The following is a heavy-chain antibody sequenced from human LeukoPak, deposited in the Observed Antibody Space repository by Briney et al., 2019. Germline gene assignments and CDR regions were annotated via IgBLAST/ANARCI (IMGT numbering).Heavy chain of an antibody. CDR3: ARALPGAATAHNWFDP. CDR1: GYTFTIYG. V-gene: IGHV1-18*01. D-gene: IGHD6-13*01. Sequence: ASVKVSCKASGYTFTIYGISWVRQAPGQGLEWMGWISGFNGATNYAQKFQGRVTMTIDTSTNTTYMDLRTATSDDTAIYYCARALPGAATAHNWFDPWGQGTLVTVSS. CDR2: ISGFNGAT. J-gene: IGHJ5*02.